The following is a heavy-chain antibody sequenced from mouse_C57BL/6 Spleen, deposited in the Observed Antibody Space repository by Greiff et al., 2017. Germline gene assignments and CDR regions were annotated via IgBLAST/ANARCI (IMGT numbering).Heavy chain of an antibody. J-gene: IGHJ1*03. CDR3: ARLSYYGSSYVWYFDV. CDR1: GYTFTSYW. V-gene: IGHV1-52*01. D-gene: IGHD1-1*01. CDR2: IDPSDSET. Sequence: QVQLQQPGAELVRPGSSVTLSCKASGYTFTSYWMHWVKQRPIQGLEWIGNIDPSDSETHYNQKFKDKATLTVDKSSSTAYMQLSSLTSEDSAVYYCARLSYYGSSYVWYFDVWGTGTTVTVSS.